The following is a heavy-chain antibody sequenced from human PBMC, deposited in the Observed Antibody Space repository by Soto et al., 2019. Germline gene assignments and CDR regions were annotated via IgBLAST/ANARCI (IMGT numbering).Heavy chain of an antibody. V-gene: IGHV1-2*02. CDR2: INPNSGST. J-gene: IGHJ5*02. Sequence: ASVKVSCKASGYTFTSYDMNGVRQATGQGLEWMGWINPNSGSTNYAQKFQGRVTMTRDTSISTAYMELSRLRSDDTAVYYCARDLEGFDPWGQGTLVTVSS. CDR1: GYTFTSYD. CDR3: ARDLEGFDP.